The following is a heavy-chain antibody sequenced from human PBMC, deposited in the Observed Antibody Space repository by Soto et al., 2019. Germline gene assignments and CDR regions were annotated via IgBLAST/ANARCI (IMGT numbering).Heavy chain of an antibody. CDR1: GFTFSDHY. V-gene: IGHV3-72*01. CDR3: ARFSGSYTRGLDY. CDR2: SRNKANSYST. Sequence: EVQLVESGGGLVQPGGSLRLSCAASGFTFSDHYMYWVRQAPGKGREWVGRSRNKANSYSTEYASSVKGRFTISRDESKNSLYLQMNSLKTEDTAVYYCARFSGSYTRGLDYWGQGTLVTVSS. J-gene: IGHJ4*02. D-gene: IGHD1-26*01.